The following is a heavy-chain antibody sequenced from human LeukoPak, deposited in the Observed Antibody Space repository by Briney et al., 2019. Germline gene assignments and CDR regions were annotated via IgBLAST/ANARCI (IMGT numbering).Heavy chain of an antibody. CDR3: TTETDTVLRVWYY. J-gene: IGHJ4*02. CDR1: GFTFSNYG. V-gene: IGHV3-23*01. Sequence: AGGSLRLSCAASGFTFSNYGMTWVRQAPGKGLEWVSAISGSGDSTYYADSVKGRFTISRDDSKNTAYLQMNSLKTEDTAVYYCTTETDTVLRVWYYWGQGTLVTVSS. CDR2: ISGSGDST. D-gene: IGHD4-17*01.